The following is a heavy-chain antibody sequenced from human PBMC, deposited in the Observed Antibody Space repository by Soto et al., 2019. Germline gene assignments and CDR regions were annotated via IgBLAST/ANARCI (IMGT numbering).Heavy chain of an antibody. V-gene: IGHV4-31*03. CDR3: ARDREVVVAATLLYYYYGMDV. Sequence: LSLTCTVSGGSISSGGYYWSWIRQHPGKGLEWIGYIYYSGSTYYNPSLKSRVTISVDTSKNQFSLKLSSATAADTAVYYCARDREVVVAATLLYYYYGMDVWGQGTTVTVSS. CDR2: IYYSGST. D-gene: IGHD2-15*01. J-gene: IGHJ6*02. CDR1: GGSISSGGYY.